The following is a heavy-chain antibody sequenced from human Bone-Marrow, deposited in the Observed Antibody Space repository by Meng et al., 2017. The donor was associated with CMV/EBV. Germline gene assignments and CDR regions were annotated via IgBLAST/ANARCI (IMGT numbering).Heavy chain of an antibody. D-gene: IGHD6-13*01. CDR1: GYTFTSYD. CDR2: IIPILGIA. CDR3: ARVMGPSSWYGLRYGMDV. Sequence: SVKVSCKASGYTFTSYDINWVRQAPGQGLEWMGGIIPILGIANYAQKFQGRVTITADKSTSTAYMELSSLRSEDTAVYYCARVMGPSSWYGLRYGMDVWGQGTTVTVSS. J-gene: IGHJ6*02. V-gene: IGHV1-69*10.